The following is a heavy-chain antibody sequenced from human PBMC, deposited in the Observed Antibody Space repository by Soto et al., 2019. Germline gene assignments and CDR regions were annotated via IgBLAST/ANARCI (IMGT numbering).Heavy chain of an antibody. J-gene: IGHJ4*02. CDR3: ARVVGATYFDY. CDR1: GYTFTSYY. Sequence: ASVKVSCKASGYTFTSYYMHWVRQAPGQGLEWMGIISPSGGSTSYAQKFQGRVTMTRDTSTSTVYMELSSLRSEDTAVYYCARVVGATYFDYWGQGTLVTVSS. CDR2: ISPSGGST. V-gene: IGHV1-46*01. D-gene: IGHD1-26*01.